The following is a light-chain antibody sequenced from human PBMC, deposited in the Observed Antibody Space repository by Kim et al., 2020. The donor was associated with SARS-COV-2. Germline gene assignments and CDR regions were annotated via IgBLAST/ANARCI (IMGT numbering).Light chain of an antibody. V-gene: IGLV2-14*03. Sequence: GQTIPISCPGSSSDVGGYNYVSWYQQHPGKAPKLMIYDVSNRPSGVSNRFSGSKSGNTASLTISGLQAEDEADYYCSSYTSSSSYVFGTGTKVTVL. CDR3: SSYTSSSSYV. CDR2: DVS. CDR1: SSDVGGYNY. J-gene: IGLJ1*01.